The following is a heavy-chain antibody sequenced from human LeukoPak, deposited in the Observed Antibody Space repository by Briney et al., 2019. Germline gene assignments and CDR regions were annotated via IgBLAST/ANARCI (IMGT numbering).Heavy chain of an antibody. CDR2: ISGYNGNR. CDR1: GYTFTTYG. CDR3: ARDGRYNLNYADY. Sequence: ASVKVSCKASGYTFTTYGISWVRQAPGQGLEWMGWISGYNGNRNNAQKLQGRVTMTTDTSTSTAYMELRSLRSDDTAVYYCARDGRYNLNYADYGGQEPRVTVSS. V-gene: IGHV1-18*01. D-gene: IGHD1-20*01. J-gene: IGHJ4*02.